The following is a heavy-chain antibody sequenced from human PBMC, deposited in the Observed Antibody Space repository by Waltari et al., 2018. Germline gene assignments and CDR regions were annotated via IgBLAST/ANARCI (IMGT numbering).Heavy chain of an antibody. CDR1: GVSINSHY. J-gene: IGHJ2*01. V-gene: IGHV4-59*11. CDR2: VYYSGAT. D-gene: IGHD5-18*01. Sequence: GPRLVNPSETLSLTCTVSGVSINSHYWNWIRQPPGKGLEWVGFVYYSGATNYAPSLESRVTMSMDSSRNQFSLKLASVTAADTAIYYCARGGPGGYNYGGYWYFELWGRGTLVTVSS. CDR3: ARGGPGGYNYGGYWYFEL.